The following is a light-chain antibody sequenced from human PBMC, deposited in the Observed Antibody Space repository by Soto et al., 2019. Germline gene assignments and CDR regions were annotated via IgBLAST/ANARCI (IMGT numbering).Light chain of an antibody. CDR2: SYN. CDR1: SSNIGSNT. V-gene: IGLV1-44*01. J-gene: IGLJ1*01. Sequence: QSVLTQPPSASGTPGQRVTISCSGSSSNIGSNTVNWYQQLPGTAPKLLIYSYNQRPSGVPDRFSGSKSVTSASLAISGLQSEDEADYYCAARDDSLNGYVFGTGTKVTVL. CDR3: AARDDSLNGYV.